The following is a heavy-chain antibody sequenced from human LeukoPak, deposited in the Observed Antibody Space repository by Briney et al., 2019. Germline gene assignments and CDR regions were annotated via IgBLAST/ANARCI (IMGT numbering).Heavy chain of an antibody. CDR2: IKEDGTET. CDR3: AKAHSSSWYGLFDY. Sequence: GGSLRLSCAASGFMFSSNWMSWVRLAPGKGLEWVANIKEDGTETYYVDSVKGRFTISRENAKNSLYLQMNSLRAEDTAVYYCAKAHSSSWYGLFDYWGQGTLVTVSS. V-gene: IGHV3-7*03. J-gene: IGHJ4*02. CDR1: GFMFSSNW. D-gene: IGHD6-13*01.